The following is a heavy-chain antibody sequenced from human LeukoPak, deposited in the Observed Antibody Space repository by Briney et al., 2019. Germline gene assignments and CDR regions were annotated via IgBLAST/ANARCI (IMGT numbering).Heavy chain of an antibody. V-gene: IGHV4-61*02. Sequence: SETLSLTCTVSGGSISSGSYYWSWIRQPAGKGLEWIGRIYTSGSTNYSPSLKSRVTISVDTSKNQFSLKLSSVTAADTAVYYCARQLVDGYNDAFDIWGQGTMVTVSS. J-gene: IGHJ3*02. CDR1: GGSISSGSYY. CDR2: IYTSGST. D-gene: IGHD5-24*01. CDR3: ARQLVDGYNDAFDI.